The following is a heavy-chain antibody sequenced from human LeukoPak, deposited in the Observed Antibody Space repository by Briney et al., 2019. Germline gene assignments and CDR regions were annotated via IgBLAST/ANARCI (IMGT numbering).Heavy chain of an antibody. V-gene: IGHV4-34*01. J-gene: IGHJ5*02. Sequence: KPSETLSLTCAVYGGSFSGYYWSWIRQPPGKGLEWIGEINHSGSTNYNPSLKSRVTISVDTSKNQFSLKLSSVTAADTAVYYCARGVRRAVRGAPRNWFDPWGQGTLVTVSS. CDR3: ARGVRRAVRGAPRNWFDP. CDR2: INHSGST. D-gene: IGHD3-10*01. CDR1: GGSFSGYY.